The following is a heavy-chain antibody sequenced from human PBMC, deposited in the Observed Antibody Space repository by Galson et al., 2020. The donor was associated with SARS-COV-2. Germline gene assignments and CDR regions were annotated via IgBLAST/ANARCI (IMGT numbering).Heavy chain of an antibody. CDR3: ARDLGVVPAATPPEFGY. CDR2: IYHSGST. J-gene: IGHJ4*02. Sequence: SETLSLTCTVSGYSISSGYYWGWIRQPPGKGLEWIGSIYHSGSTYYNPSLKSRVTISVDTSKNQFSLKLSSVTAADTAVYYCARDLGVVPAATPPEFGYWGQGTLVTVSS. V-gene: IGHV4-38-2*02. CDR1: GYSISSGYY. D-gene: IGHD2-2*01.